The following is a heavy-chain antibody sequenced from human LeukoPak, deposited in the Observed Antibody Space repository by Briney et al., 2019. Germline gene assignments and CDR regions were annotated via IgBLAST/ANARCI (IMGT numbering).Heavy chain of an antibody. CDR1: EFTFSNYA. CDR2: ISYDGKDK. V-gene: IGHV3-30*04. CDR3: ARGLPGHLADY. Sequence: GGSLRLSCAASEFTFSNYAMHWVRQAPGKGLEWVAFISYDGKDKYYAGSVRGRFTISRDNSKNTLYLQMNSLRAEDTAVYYCARGLPGHLADYWGQGTLVTVSS. J-gene: IGHJ4*02.